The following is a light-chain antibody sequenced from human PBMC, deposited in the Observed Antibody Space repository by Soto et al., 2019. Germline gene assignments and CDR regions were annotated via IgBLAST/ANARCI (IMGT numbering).Light chain of an antibody. CDR3: LQDFNYPQT. Sequence: AIQMTQSPSSLSASVGDRVTITCRASQDIGNNLGWYQQKPGKAPNLLIFSASNLQTGVPSRFSGSGSGTQFTLTISSLQPEDFAAYYCLQDFNYPQTFGQGTQLEIK. V-gene: IGKV1-6*01. CDR1: QDIGNN. J-gene: IGKJ2*01. CDR2: SAS.